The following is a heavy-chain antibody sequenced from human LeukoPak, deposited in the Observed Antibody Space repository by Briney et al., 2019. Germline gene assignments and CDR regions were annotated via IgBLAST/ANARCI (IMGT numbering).Heavy chain of an antibody. CDR1: GGSISGYY. V-gene: IGHV4-59*08. CDR2: IYYSGST. Sequence: SETLSLTCTVSGGSISGYYWSWIRQPPGKELEWIGFIYYSGSTNYNPSLKSRVTISVDTSKNQFSLKLSSVTAADTAVYYCARHRIIAAIGVFDYWGQGTLVTVSS. J-gene: IGHJ4*02. CDR3: ARHRIIAAIGVFDY. D-gene: IGHD6-6*01.